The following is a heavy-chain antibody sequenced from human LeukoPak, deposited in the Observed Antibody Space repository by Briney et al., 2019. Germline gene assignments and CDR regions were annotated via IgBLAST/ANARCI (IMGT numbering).Heavy chain of an antibody. CDR2: IYYSGST. CDR3: ARVRGFYDSSGYYPYYFDY. CDR1: GGSISSGGYY. J-gene: IGHJ4*02. Sequence: SETLSLTCTVSGGSISSGGYYWSWIRQHPGKGLEWIGYIYYSGSTYYNPSLKSRVTISVDTSKNQFSLKLSSVTAADTAVHYCARVRGFYDSSGYYPYYFDYWGQGTLVTVSS. D-gene: IGHD3-22*01. V-gene: IGHV4-31*03.